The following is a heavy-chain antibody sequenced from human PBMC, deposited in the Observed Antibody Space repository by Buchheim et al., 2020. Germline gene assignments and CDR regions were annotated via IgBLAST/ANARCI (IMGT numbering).Heavy chain of an antibody. CDR2: MNPNSGNT. Sequence: QVQLVQSGAEVKKPGASVKVSCKASGYTFTSYDINWVRQATGQGLEWMGWMNPNSGNTGYAQKFQGRVTRNRNTSLSTAYMELSSLRSEDTAVYYCARGAYSGTSRRLNYFDYWGQGTL. D-gene: IGHD1-26*01. J-gene: IGHJ4*02. CDR1: GYTFTSYD. V-gene: IGHV1-8*01. CDR3: ARGAYSGTSRRLNYFDY.